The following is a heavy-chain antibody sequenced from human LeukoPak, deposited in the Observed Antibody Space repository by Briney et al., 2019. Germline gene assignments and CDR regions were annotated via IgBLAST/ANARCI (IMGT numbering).Heavy chain of an antibody. CDR3: ARGTYNWNSHSDYYYMDV. J-gene: IGHJ6*03. V-gene: IGHV4-4*07. D-gene: IGHD1-7*01. Sequence: SETLSLTCTVSGGSISSYYWSWIRQPAGKGLEWIGRIYTSGSTNYNPSLKSRVTMSVDTSKNQFSLKLSSVTAADTAVYYCARGTYNWNSHSDYYYMDVWGKGTTVTVSS. CDR1: GGSISSYY. CDR2: IYTSGST.